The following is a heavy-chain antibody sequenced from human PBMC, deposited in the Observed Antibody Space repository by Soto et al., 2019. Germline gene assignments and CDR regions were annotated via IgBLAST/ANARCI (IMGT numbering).Heavy chain of an antibody. Sequence: SQTLSLTCAISGDSVSTNIATWDWIRQSPSRGLEWLGRTYYRSNWYTDYAVSVKGRITISPDTSNNQLSLQLNSVTPDDTAVYYCARLIGNSWLDSWGQGTLVTVPQ. CDR1: GDSVSTNIAT. V-gene: IGHV6-1*01. D-gene: IGHD2-8*01. J-gene: IGHJ5*01. CDR2: TYYRSNWYT. CDR3: ARLIGNSWLDS.